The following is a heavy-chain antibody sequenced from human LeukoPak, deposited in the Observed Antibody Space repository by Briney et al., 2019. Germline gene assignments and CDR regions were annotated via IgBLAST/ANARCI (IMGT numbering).Heavy chain of an antibody. CDR1: GGSFSGYY. Sequence: SETLSLTCAVYGGSFSGYYWSWIRQPPGKGLEWIGTIYYSGSTYYNPSLKSRVTISADTSKNQFSLNLSSVTAADTGVYYCARHVSSDLRIVVVTSDWYFDRWGRGTLVTVYS. J-gene: IGHJ2*01. CDR3: ARHVSSDLRIVVVTSDWYFDR. V-gene: IGHV4-34*01. CDR2: IYYSGST. D-gene: IGHD2-21*02.